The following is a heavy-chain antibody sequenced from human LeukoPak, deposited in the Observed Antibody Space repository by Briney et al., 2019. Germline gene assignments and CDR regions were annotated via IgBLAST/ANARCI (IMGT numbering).Heavy chain of an antibody. CDR3: ARGRASGMDY. CDR1: GGSVNSGAYY. V-gene: IGHV4-31*03. Sequence: SETLSLTCTVSGGSVNSGAYYWSWIRQFPGKGLEWIGQIFFTGRTDYNPSLKSRLAISIDMSRDQFSLELSSVSAADTATYYCARGRASGMDYWGQGILVTVSS. J-gene: IGHJ4*02. CDR2: IFFTGRT. D-gene: IGHD3-10*01.